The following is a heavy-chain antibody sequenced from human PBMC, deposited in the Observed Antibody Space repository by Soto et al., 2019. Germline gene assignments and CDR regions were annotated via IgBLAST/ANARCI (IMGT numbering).Heavy chain of an antibody. V-gene: IGHV3-9*01. J-gene: IGHJ3*02. CDR2: ISWNSGSI. Sequence: EVQLVESGGGLVQPGRSLRLSCAASGFTFDDYAMQWVRQAPGKGLEWVSGISWNSGSIGYADSVKGRFTISRDNAKNSLYLQMNSLRAEDTALYYCAKGSLRDSSWYGDAFDIWGQGTMVTVSS. CDR1: GFTFDDYA. D-gene: IGHD6-13*01. CDR3: AKGSLRDSSWYGDAFDI.